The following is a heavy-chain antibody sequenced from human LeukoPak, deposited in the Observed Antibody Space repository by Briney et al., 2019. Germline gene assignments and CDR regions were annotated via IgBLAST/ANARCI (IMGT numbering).Heavy chain of an antibody. V-gene: IGHV6-1*01. Sequence: SQTLSLTCVISGDSVSANSVTWHWLRQSPSRGLKWLGRTYYRSKWFYDFAPSVRSRITINADTSKNQFSLHLNSVTPEDTAVYYCARAGSGHYTYWGQGTLVTVSS. J-gene: IGHJ4*02. CDR2: TYYRSKWFY. CDR3: ARAGSGHYTY. D-gene: IGHD3-10*01. CDR1: GDSVSANSVT.